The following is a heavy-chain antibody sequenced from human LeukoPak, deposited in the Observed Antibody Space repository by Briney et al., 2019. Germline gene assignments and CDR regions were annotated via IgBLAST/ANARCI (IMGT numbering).Heavy chain of an antibody. V-gene: IGHV3-66*01. CDR1: GFTVSSNY. CDR2: IYSGGST. CDR3: AKALQGAYYYYGMDV. D-gene: IGHD1-26*01. Sequence: GGSLRLSCAASGFTVSSNYMSWIRQAPGKGLEWVSVIYSGGSTYYADSVKGRFTISRDSSKNTLYLQMNSLRAEDTAVYYCAKALQGAYYYYGMDVWGQGTTVTVSS. J-gene: IGHJ6*02.